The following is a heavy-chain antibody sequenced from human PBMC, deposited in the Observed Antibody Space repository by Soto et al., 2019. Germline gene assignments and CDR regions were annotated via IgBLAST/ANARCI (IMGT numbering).Heavy chain of an antibody. D-gene: IGHD3-10*01. CDR3: ATDPMVRGVCYYYGMDV. Sequence: ASVKVSCKVSGYTLTELSMHWVRQAPGKGLEWMGGFDPEDGETIYAQKFQGRVTMTEDTSTDTAYMELSSLRSEDTAVYYCATDPMVRGVCYYYGMDVWGQGTTVTVSS. V-gene: IGHV1-24*01. J-gene: IGHJ6*02. CDR2: FDPEDGET. CDR1: GYTLTELS.